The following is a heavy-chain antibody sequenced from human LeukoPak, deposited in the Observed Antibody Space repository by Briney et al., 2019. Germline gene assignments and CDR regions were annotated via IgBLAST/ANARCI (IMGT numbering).Heavy chain of an antibody. CDR2: IYTSGST. J-gene: IGHJ3*02. CDR1: GGSISSGSYY. D-gene: IGHD2-21*02. V-gene: IGHV4-61*02. Sequence: SETLSLTCTVSGGSISSGSYYWSWIRQPAGKGLEWIGRIYTSGSTNYNPSLKSRVTISVDTSKNQFSLKLSSVTAADTAVYYCARAGAYCGGDCYPGGEAFDIWGQGTMVTVSS. CDR3: ARAGAYCGGDCYPGGEAFDI.